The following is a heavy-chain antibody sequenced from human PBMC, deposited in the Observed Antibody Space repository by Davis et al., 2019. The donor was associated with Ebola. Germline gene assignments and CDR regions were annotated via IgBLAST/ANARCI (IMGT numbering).Heavy chain of an antibody. CDR1: GDSVSNTAG. D-gene: IGHD5-12*01. CDR2: TYYNSKWYS. Sequence: HSQTLSLTCAISGDSVSNTAGWNWIRQSPSRGLEWLGRTYYNSKWYSNYAVSVKSRITINPDTSKNQFSLQLNSVTPEDTAVYYCARGWLRSGLDYWGQGILVTVSS. J-gene: IGHJ4*02. CDR3: ARGWLRSGLDY. V-gene: IGHV6-1*01.